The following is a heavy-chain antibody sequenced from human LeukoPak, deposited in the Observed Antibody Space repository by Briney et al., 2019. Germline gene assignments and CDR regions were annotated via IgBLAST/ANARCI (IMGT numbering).Heavy chain of an antibody. CDR2: ISGSGGST. V-gene: IGHV3-23*01. Sequence: PGGSLRLSCAASGFTFSSYAMSWVRQAPGKGLEWVSAISGSGGSTYYADSVKGRFTISRDNSKNTLYLQMNSLRAEDTAVYYCACGVAVANYYYYGMDVWGQGTTVTVSS. J-gene: IGHJ6*02. CDR1: GFTFSSYA. CDR3: ACGVAVANYYYYGMDV. D-gene: IGHD6-19*01.